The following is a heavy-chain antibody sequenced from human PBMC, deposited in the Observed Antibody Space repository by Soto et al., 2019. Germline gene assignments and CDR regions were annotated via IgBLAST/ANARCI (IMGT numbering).Heavy chain of an antibody. CDR2: IIPIFGTA. CDR3: ARVNDYYYGMDV. Sequence: KVSCKASGGTFSSYAISWVRQAPGQGLEWMGGIIPIFGTANYAQKFQGRVTITADKSTSTAYMELSSLRSEDTAVYYCARVNDYYYGMDVWGQGTTVTVSS. V-gene: IGHV1-69*06. CDR1: GGTFSSYA. J-gene: IGHJ6*02.